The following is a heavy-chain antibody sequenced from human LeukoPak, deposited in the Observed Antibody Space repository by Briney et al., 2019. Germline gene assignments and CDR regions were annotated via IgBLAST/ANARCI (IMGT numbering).Heavy chain of an antibody. Sequence: GGSLRLSCAASGFTFSSYAMSWVRQAPGKGLEWVSAISGSGGSTYYADSVRGRFTISRDNSKNTLYLQMNSLRAEDTAVYYCAKPNTPGSYIPDFDYWGQGTLVTVSS. CDR3: AKPNTPGSYIPDFDY. V-gene: IGHV3-23*01. J-gene: IGHJ4*02. CDR2: ISGSGGST. D-gene: IGHD3-10*01. CDR1: GFTFSSYA.